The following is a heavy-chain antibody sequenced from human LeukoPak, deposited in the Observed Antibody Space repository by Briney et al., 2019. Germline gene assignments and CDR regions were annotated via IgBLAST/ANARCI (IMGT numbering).Heavy chain of an antibody. CDR2: ISWDGGST. V-gene: IGHV3-43D*04. CDR1: GFTFDDYA. J-gene: IGHJ6*02. D-gene: IGHD1-26*01. Sequence: GGSLRLSCAASGFTFDDYAMHWVRQAPGKGLEWVSLISWDGGSTYYADFVKGRFTISRDNSKNTLYLQMNSLRAEDTAVYYCAKYGSYRPVYYGMDVWGQGTTVTVSS. CDR3: AKYGSYRPVYYGMDV.